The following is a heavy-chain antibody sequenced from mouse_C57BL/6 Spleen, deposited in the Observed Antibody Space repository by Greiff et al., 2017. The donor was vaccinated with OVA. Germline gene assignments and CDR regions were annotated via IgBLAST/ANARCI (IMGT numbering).Heavy chain of an antibody. CDR1: GFTFSSYA. D-gene: IGHD2-5*01. Sequence: DVHLVESGEGLVKPGGSLKLSCAASGFTFSSYAMSWVRQTPEKRLEWVAYISSGGDYIYYADTVKGRFTISRDNARNTLYLQMSSLKSEDTAMYYCTREDSNYYAMDYWGQGTSVTVSS. J-gene: IGHJ4*01. CDR3: TREDSNYYAMDY. V-gene: IGHV5-9-1*02. CDR2: ISSGGDYI.